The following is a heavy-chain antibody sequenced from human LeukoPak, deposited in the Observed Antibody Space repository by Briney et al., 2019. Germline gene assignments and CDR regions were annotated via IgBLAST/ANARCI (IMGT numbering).Heavy chain of an antibody. CDR3: ARRAPSPYYMDV. D-gene: IGHD6-6*01. CDR2: IYHSGST. V-gene: IGHV4-38-2*01. CDR1: GYSISSGYY. Sequence: SETLSLTCAVSGYSISSGYYWGWIRQPPGQGLEWIGSIYHSGSTYYNPSLKSRVTISVDTSKNQFSLKLSSVTAADTAVYYCARRAPSPYYMDVWGKGTTVTVSS. J-gene: IGHJ6*03.